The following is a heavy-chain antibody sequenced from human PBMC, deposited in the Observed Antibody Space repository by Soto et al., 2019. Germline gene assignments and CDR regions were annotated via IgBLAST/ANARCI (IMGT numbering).Heavy chain of an antibody. CDR3: AASYGSGYLAFDY. V-gene: IGHV1-69*02. CDR1: GDTFSFYT. CDR2: INPIVSMS. J-gene: IGHJ4*02. D-gene: IGHD3-10*01. Sequence: QVQLVQSGTEVKKPGSSVKVSCKASGDTFSFYTINWVRQAPGLGLEWVGRINPIVSMSNYAQKFQGRVSMTADKSTSTAYMELRSLRSDDTAMYFCAASYGSGYLAFDYWGQGALVIVSS.